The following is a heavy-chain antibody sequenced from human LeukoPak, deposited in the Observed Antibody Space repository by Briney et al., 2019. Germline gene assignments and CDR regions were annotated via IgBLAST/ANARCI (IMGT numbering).Heavy chain of an antibody. CDR3: AAVPAAIWGIDY. D-gene: IGHD2-2*02. CDR2: IYYSGST. Sequence: PSETLSLTCTVSGGSISSNSYFWGWIRQPPGKGLEWIGNIYYSGSTDYNPSLKSRVTISVDTSKNQFSLKLSSVTAADTAVYYCAAVPAAIWGIDYWGQGTLVTVSS. CDR1: GGSISSNSYF. V-gene: IGHV4-39*01. J-gene: IGHJ4*02.